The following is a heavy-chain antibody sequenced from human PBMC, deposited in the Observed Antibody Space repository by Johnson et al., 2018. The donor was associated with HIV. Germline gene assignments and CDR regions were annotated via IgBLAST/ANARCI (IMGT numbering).Heavy chain of an antibody. CDR2: ISSDGSNK. CDR3: AKRLGYDSRGDQLDI. V-gene: IGHV3-30-3*02. J-gene: IGHJ3*02. Sequence: VQLLESGGGVVQPGGSLRLSCAASGFTFSSYGMHWVRQAPGKGLEWVAFISSDGSNKYYADSVKGRFTISRDNAKNSLYLQMNSLRAEDTAVYYCAKRLGYDSRGDQLDIWGQGTMVTVSS. D-gene: IGHD3-22*01. CDR1: GFTFSSYG.